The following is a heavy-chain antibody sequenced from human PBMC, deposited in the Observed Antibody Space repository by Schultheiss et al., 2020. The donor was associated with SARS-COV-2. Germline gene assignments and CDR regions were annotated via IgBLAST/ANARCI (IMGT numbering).Heavy chain of an antibody. J-gene: IGHJ4*02. Sequence: GGSLRLSCAASGFTFNSYAMHWVRQAPGKGLEWVAVISYDGSNKYYADSVKGRFTISRDNSKNTLYLQMNSLRAEDTAVYYCARDYDFWSGYFDYWGQGTLVTVSS. CDR2: ISYDGSNK. CDR3: ARDYDFWSGYFDY. CDR1: GFTFNSYA. V-gene: IGHV3-30*04. D-gene: IGHD3-3*01.